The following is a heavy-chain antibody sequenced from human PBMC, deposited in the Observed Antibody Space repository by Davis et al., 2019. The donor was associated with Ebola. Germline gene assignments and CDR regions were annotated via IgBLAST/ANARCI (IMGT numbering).Heavy chain of an antibody. D-gene: IGHD4-11*01. Sequence: PGGSLRLSCAASGLTVSNYMTWVRQAPGKGLECVAIIYSVGTTYYADSVRGRFTISRDNSKNMLYLQMNSLRAEDTAVYYCARFERDYIGAFDIWGQGTIVTVSS. V-gene: IGHV3-53*01. J-gene: IGHJ3*02. CDR3: ARFERDYIGAFDI. CDR2: IYSVGTT. CDR1: GLTVSNY.